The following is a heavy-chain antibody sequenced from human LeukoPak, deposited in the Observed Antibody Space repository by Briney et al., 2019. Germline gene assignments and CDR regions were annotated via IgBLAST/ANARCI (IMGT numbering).Heavy chain of an antibody. Sequence: GGSLRLSCAASGFTFSSYGMHWVRQAPGKGLEWVAVIWYDGSNKYYADSVKGRFTISRDNSKNTLYLQMNSLRAADTAVYYCAKEGDIVVVPAAQGYYFDYWGKGTLVTVSS. CDR2: IWYDGSNK. CDR3: AKEGDIVVVPAAQGYYFDY. J-gene: IGHJ4*02. D-gene: IGHD2-2*01. CDR1: GFTFSSYG. V-gene: IGHV3-33*06.